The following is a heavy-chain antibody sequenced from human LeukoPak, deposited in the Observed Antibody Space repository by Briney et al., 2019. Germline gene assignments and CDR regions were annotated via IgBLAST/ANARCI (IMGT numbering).Heavy chain of an antibody. D-gene: IGHD6-19*01. CDR1: GFTSSSYS. CDR2: ISSSSGYI. V-gene: IGHV3-21*01. Sequence: GGSLRLSCAASGFTSSSYSINWVRQAPGKGLEWVPSISSSSGYIFYADSVKGRFTISRDNAKNSLYLQMNSLRPEDTAVYYCARDIAVAGTGPDYWGQGTLVTVSS. CDR3: ARDIAVAGTGPDY. J-gene: IGHJ4*02.